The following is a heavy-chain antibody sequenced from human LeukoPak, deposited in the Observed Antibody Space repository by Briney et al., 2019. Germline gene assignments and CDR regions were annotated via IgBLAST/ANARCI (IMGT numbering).Heavy chain of an antibody. Sequence: SETLSLTCTVSGGSISGGSYYWSWIRQPAGKGLEWIGRIYTSGSTNYNPSLKSRVTISVDTSKNQFSLKLSSVTAADTAVYYCAREGDGYNIDAFDIWGQGTMVTVSS. J-gene: IGHJ3*02. CDR2: IYTSGST. CDR1: GGSISGGSYY. V-gene: IGHV4-61*02. D-gene: IGHD5-24*01. CDR3: AREGDGYNIDAFDI.